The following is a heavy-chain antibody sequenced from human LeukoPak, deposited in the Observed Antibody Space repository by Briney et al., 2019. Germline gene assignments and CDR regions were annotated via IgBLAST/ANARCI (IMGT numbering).Heavy chain of an antibody. CDR3: ARHGGYCSSTSCYTGRFDP. CDR1: GYSFTSYW. J-gene: IGHJ5*02. CDR2: IYPADSDT. Sequence: GESLKISCKGSGYSFTSYWIGWVRQMPGKDLEWMGIIYPADSDTRYSPSFQGQVTISADKSISTAYLQWSSLKASDTAMYYCARHGGYCSSTSCYTGRFDPWGQGTLVTVSS. D-gene: IGHD2-2*02. V-gene: IGHV5-51*01.